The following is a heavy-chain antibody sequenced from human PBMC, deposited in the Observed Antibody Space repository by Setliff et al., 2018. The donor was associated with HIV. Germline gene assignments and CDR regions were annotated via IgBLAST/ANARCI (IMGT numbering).Heavy chain of an antibody. CDR1: GNTFTSYA. CDR3: ATRALDYYDSSAQVLTYCYYGMDV. V-gene: IGHV7-4-1*02. CDR2: INTNTGKS. J-gene: IGHJ6*02. Sequence: ASVKVSCKASGNTFTSYAMNWVRQAPGQGLEWMGWINTNTGKSTYAQDSTGRFVFSLDTSVSTAYLQISGLEAEDTAVYYCATRALDYYDSSAQVLTYCYYGMDVWGQGTTVTVSS. D-gene: IGHD3-22*01.